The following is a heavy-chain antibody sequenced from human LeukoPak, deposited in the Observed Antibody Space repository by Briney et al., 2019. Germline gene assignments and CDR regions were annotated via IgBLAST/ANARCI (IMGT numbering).Heavy chain of an antibody. CDR3: ARCKKNNYDSSGYHGDWFDP. V-gene: IGHV4-38-2*02. J-gene: IGHJ5*02. CDR1: GYSISSGYY. CDR2: IYYSGST. D-gene: IGHD3-22*01. Sequence: KTSETLSLTCTVSGYSISSGYYWSWIRQPPGKGLEWIGSIYYSGSTYYNPSLKSRVTISVDTSKNQFSLKLSSVTAADTAAYYCARCKKNNYDSSGYHGDWFDPWGQGTLVTVSS.